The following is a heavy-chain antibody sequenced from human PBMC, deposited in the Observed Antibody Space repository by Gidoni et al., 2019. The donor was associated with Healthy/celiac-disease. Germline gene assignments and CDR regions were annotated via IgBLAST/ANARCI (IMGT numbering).Heavy chain of an antibody. V-gene: IGHV4-31*03. J-gene: IGHJ3*02. D-gene: IGHD3-3*01. CDR2: IYYSGST. CDR3: ARVGSITIFGVVTPGAFDI. Sequence: QVQLQESGPGLVKPSQTLSLTCTVSGGSISSGGYYWSWIRQHPGKGLEWIGYIYYSGSTYYNPSLKSRVTISVDTSKNQFSLKLSSVTAADTAVYYCARVGSITIFGVVTPGAFDIWGQGTMVTVSS. CDR1: GGSISSGGYY.